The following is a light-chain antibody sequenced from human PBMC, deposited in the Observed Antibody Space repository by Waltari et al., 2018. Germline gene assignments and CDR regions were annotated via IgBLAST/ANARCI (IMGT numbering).Light chain of an antibody. CDR1: SGIIATNY. Sequence: NFMLTQPPSVSGSPGKTVTISCTRSSGIIATNYVQWYQQRPGSAPIIVIYVDNQRPSGVPDRFSASVDSSSNSASLTISGLKPEDEADYYCQSYDSSSWVFGGGTKLTVL. CDR2: VDN. CDR3: QSYDSSSWV. J-gene: IGLJ3*02. V-gene: IGLV6-57*03.